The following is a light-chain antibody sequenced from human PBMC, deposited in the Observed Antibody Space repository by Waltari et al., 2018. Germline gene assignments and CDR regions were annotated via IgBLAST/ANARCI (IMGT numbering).Light chain of an antibody. CDR3: QQYNSFPWT. CDR1: QSISSW. CDR2: NAS. J-gene: IGKJ1*01. Sequence: DIQMAQSPSTLSASVGDRVTTTCRASQSISSWLAWYQQKPGKAPNLLIYNASALESGVPSRFSGSGSASDFTLTISGLQPDDFATYFCQQYNSFPWTFGQGTKVEIK. V-gene: IGKV1-5*03.